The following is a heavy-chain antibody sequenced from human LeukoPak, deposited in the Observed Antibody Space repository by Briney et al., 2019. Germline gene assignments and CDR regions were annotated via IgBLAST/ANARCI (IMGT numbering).Heavy chain of an antibody. Sequence: GGFLRLSCAASGFTFSSYSMHWVRHAPGKGREWLAGISCDGSNKYYEDYVKGRFTISRDNSKNTLYLQMNSLSAEDTAVYYCARDPMYCSSTSCYYYYGMDVWGQGTTVTVSS. D-gene: IGHD2-2*01. CDR1: GFTFSSYS. V-gene: IGHV3-30-3*01. J-gene: IGHJ6*02. CDR3: ARDPMYCSSTSCYYYYGMDV. CDR2: ISCDGSNK.